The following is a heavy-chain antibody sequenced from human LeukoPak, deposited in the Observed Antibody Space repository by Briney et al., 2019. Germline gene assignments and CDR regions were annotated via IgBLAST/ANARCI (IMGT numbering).Heavy chain of an antibody. V-gene: IGHV3-7*03. Sequence: GGSLRLSCVVSGFTFSSYWMSWVRQAPGKGLEWEANIKQDGSEKYYVDSVKGRFTMSIDNAKNSLYLQMNSLRAEDTAVYYCARVQWELRGVGSYFEYWGQGALVTVSS. CDR2: IKQDGSEK. J-gene: IGHJ4*02. CDR3: ARVQWELRGVGSYFEY. CDR1: GFTFSSYW. D-gene: IGHD1-26*01.